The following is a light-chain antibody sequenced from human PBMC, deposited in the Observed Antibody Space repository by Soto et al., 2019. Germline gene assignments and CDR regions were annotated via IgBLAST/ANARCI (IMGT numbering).Light chain of an antibody. J-gene: IGKJ2*01. Sequence: DIQMTQSAPALSAFVGDRVTITCRASQGITNYLAWVQQKPGEAPKTLIYAASSLQSGVPSKCSGSGSGTDFTLTISNLQAEDFATYYCQHYKSYPYTFGQGTKLEFK. V-gene: IGKV1-16*02. CDR2: AAS. CDR1: QGITNY. CDR3: QHYKSYPYT.